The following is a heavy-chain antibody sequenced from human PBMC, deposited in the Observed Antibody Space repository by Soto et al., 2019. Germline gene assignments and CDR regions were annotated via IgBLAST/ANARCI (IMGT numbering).Heavy chain of an antibody. V-gene: IGHV3-15*07. CDR1: GFTFSNAW. CDR2: IKSKTDGGTT. CDR3: STDSYSDMTVVRLDN. J-gene: IGHJ4*01. D-gene: IGHD3-22*01. Sequence: PGGSLRLSCAASGFTFSNAWINWVRQAPGKGLEWVGRIKSKTDGGTTDFAAPVKGRFAISRDDSKNIAYMQVNSLKIEDTAVYYCSTDSYSDMTVVRLDNWGHGTLVTVSS.